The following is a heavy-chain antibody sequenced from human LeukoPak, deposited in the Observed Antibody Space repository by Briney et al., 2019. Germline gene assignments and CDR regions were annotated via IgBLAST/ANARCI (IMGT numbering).Heavy chain of an antibody. J-gene: IGHJ4*02. Sequence: GGSLRLSCAASGNCWMHWVRQAPGKGLVWVSHINSDGSWTSYADSVKGRFTISRDNSKNTLYLQMNSLRAEDTAVYYCAKDAFRGVFDYWGQGTLVTVSS. CDR1: GNCW. V-gene: IGHV3-74*01. D-gene: IGHD2-8*02. CDR3: AKDAFRGVFDY. CDR2: INSDGSWT.